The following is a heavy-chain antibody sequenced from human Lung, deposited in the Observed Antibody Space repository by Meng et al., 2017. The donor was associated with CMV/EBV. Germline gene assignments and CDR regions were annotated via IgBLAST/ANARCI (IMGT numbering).Heavy chain of an antibody. V-gene: IGHV4-4*02. CDR1: GCPISSSNL. J-gene: IGHJ4*02. Sequence: QVQLQESGPGLVKPSGTLSLTCAGSGCPISSSNLWTWVRQVPGKGLEWIGEIYQSGSTNYNPSLKSRVTISVDKFKNQFSLKLGSVTAADTAVYYCARIERRRILKYCGSDCSTTDYWGQGTLVTVSS. CDR3: ARIERRRILKYCGSDCSTTDY. CDR2: IYQSGST. D-gene: IGHD2-21*02.